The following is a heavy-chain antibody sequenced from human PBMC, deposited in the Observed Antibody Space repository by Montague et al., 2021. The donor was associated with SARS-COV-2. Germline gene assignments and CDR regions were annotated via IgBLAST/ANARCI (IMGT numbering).Heavy chain of an antibody. CDR3: ASRGAGWFGSNPERFDY. CDR2: IYHSGST. Sequence: SETLSLTCAVSGRSISSSNWWSWVRQPPGKGLEWIGEIYHSGSTNYNPSLKSRVTISVDKSKNQFSLKLSSVTAADTAVYYCASRGAGWFGSNPERFDYWGQRTLVTVSS. V-gene: IGHV4-4*02. J-gene: IGHJ4*02. CDR1: GRSISSSNW. D-gene: IGHD3-10*01.